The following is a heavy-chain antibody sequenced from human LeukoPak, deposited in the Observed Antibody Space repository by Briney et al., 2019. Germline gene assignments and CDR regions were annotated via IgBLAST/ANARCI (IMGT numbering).Heavy chain of an antibody. CDR1: GYTFTSYG. CDR2: ISAYNGNT. D-gene: IGHD2-2*01. CDR3: ARDRPHLLGYCSSTSCHNWFDP. J-gene: IGHJ5*02. V-gene: IGHV1-18*01. Sequence: ASVKVSCKASGYTFTSYGISWVRQAPGQGLEWMGWISAYNGNTNYAQKLQGRVTMTTDTSTSTAYMELRSLRSDDTAVYYCARDRPHLLGYCSSTSCHNWFDPWGQGTLVTVSS.